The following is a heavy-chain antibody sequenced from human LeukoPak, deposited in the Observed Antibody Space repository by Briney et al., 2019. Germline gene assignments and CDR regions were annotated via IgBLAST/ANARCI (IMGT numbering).Heavy chain of an antibody. CDR1: GFTFSNAW. D-gene: IGHD4-17*01. J-gene: IGHJ3*02. CDR2: IKSKTDGGTT. Sequence: GGSLRLSCAASGFTFSNAWMSWVRQAPGKGLEWVGRIKSKTDGGTTDYAAPVKGRFTISRDDSKNTLYLQMNSLKTEDTAVYYCTTGRGSDGDYIGGRIAFDIWGQGTMVTVSS. CDR3: TTGRGSDGDYIGGRIAFDI. V-gene: IGHV3-15*01.